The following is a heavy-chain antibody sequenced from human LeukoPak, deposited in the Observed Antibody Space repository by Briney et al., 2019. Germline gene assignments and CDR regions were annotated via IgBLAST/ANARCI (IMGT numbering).Heavy chain of an antibody. CDR1: GFTFSSYS. CDR3: ARVTEAPYYFDY. V-gene: IGHV3-21*01. Sequence: NAGGSLRLSCAASGFTFSSYSMNWVRQAPGKGLEWVSSISSSSSYIYYADSVKGRFTISRDNAKNSLYLQMNSLRAEDTAVYYCARVTEAPYYFDYWGQGTLVTVSS. J-gene: IGHJ4*02. CDR2: ISSSSSYI.